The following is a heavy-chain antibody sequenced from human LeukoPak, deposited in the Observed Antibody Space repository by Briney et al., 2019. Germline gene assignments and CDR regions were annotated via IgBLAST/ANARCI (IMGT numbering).Heavy chain of an antibody. Sequence: GGSLRLSCAVSGFSVYDNYMSWVRQAPGKGLQWVSVMFPDGRTYYADSVKGRFTISRDLARNTLLLQMHSLRADDTAVHYCARTNPVYGDYDYWGQGTLVTVSS. CDR3: ARTNPVYGDYDY. CDR2: MFPDGRT. V-gene: IGHV3-53*01. D-gene: IGHD4-17*01. J-gene: IGHJ4*02. CDR1: GFSVYDNY.